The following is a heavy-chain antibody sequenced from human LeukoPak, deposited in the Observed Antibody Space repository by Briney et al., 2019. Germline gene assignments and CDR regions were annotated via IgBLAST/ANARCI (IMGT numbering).Heavy chain of an antibody. J-gene: IGHJ3*02. D-gene: IGHD3-22*01. CDR1: GFTFSSYA. CDR3: ARDDYDSSGSDDAFDI. CDR2: ISYDGRNK. Sequence: GGSLRLSCAASGFTFSSYAMHWVRQAPGKGLEWVAVISYDGRNKYYADSVKGRFTISRDNSKNTLYLQMNSLRAEDTAVYYCARDDYDSSGSDDAFDIWGQGTMVTVSS. V-gene: IGHV3-30-3*01.